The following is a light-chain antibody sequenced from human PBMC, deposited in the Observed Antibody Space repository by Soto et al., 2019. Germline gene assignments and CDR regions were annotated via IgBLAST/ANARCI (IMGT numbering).Light chain of an antibody. CDR1: SSDVGGYDH. CDR3: SSYTNKDTLL. Sequence: QSVLTQPASVSGSPGQSITISCTGTSSDVGGYDHVSWYQQHPGKAPKLIIYDVTVRPSGISRRFSGSKSDNTASLAGSGLQPEDEADYYCSSYTNKDTLLFGGGTKLTVL. V-gene: IGLV2-14*03. CDR2: DVT. J-gene: IGLJ3*02.